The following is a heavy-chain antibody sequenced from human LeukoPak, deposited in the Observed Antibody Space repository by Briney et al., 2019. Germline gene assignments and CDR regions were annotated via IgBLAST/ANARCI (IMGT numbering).Heavy chain of an antibody. CDR1: GYFLSNGYY. Sequence: PSETLSLTCAVSGYFLSNGYYWGWIRQPPGKGLDWIASVNHTGSTYYNPSLKSRVTMSLDTSKNQFSLRLTSVTAADTAVYYCARDNYGAFDFWGQGTLVTVSS. J-gene: IGHJ4*02. CDR2: VNHTGST. D-gene: IGHD4-11*01. V-gene: IGHV4-38-2*02. CDR3: ARDNYGAFDF.